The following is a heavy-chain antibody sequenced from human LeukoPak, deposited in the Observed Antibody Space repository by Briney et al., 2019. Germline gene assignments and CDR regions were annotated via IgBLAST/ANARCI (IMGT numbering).Heavy chain of an antibody. CDR2: IYYSGST. CDR3: ARHFKVAATVLYFDY. J-gene: IGHJ4*02. V-gene: IGHV4-61*08. Sequence: SETLSLTCTVSGGSISSGGYYWSWIRQPPGKGLEWIGYIYYSGSTNYNPSLKSRVTISVDTSKNQFSLKLSSVTAADTAVYYCARHFKVAATVLYFDYWGQGTLVTASS. D-gene: IGHD2-15*01. CDR1: GGSISSGGYY.